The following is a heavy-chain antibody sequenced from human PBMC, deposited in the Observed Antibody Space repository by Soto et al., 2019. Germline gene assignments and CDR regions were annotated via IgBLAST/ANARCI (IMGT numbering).Heavy chain of an antibody. D-gene: IGHD3-3*01. Sequence: SETRSLTCSVSGGTISGYYWTWSRQPTGKGLEWIGRIYSSGNTKYNPSLQSRVTMSLDTSNNQFSLRLTSVTAADTAVYYCARGQRFSDWFDPWGQGTLVTVSS. CDR2: IYSSGNT. CDR1: GGTISGYY. V-gene: IGHV4-4*07. CDR3: ARGQRFSDWFDP. J-gene: IGHJ5*02.